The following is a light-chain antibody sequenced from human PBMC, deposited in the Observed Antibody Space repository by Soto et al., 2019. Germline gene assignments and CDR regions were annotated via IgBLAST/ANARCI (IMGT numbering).Light chain of an antibody. CDR1: SSDVGGYNY. V-gene: IGLV2-23*01. CDR3: CSYAGSSTYV. J-gene: IGLJ1*01. Sequence: QSVLTQPASVSGSPGQSITISCTGTSSDVGGYNYVSWYHQHPGKAPKLMIYEGSKRPSGVSNRFSGSKSGNTASLTISGLQAEDEADYYCCSYAGSSTYVFGTGTKV. CDR2: EGS.